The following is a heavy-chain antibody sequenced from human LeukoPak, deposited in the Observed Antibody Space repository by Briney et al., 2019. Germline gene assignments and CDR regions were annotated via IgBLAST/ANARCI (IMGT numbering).Heavy chain of an antibody. V-gene: IGHV4-59*01. CDR2: IYYSGST. Sequence: SETLSLTCTVSGGSISSYYWSWIRQPPGKGLEWIGYIYYSGSTNYNPSLKSRVTISVDTSKNQFPLKLSSVTAADTAVYYCARVPKRYSGSYYTAFDIWGQGTMVTVSS. J-gene: IGHJ3*02. D-gene: IGHD1-26*01. CDR1: GGSISSYY. CDR3: ARVPKRYSGSYYTAFDI.